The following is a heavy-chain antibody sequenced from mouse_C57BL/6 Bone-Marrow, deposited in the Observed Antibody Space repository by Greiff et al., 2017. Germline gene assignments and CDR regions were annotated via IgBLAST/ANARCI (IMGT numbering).Heavy chain of an antibody. D-gene: IGHD1-1*01. CDR2: INYDGSST. J-gene: IGHJ4*01. Sequence: EVQLVESEGGLVQPGSSMKLSCTASGFTFSDYYMAWVRQVPEKGLEWVANINYDGSSTYYLDSLKSRFIISRDNAKNILYLQMSSLKSEDTATYYCARGSYYGSSYKGHYAMDYWGQGTSVTVSS. V-gene: IGHV5-16*01. CDR1: GFTFSDYY. CDR3: ARGSYYGSSYKGHYAMDY.